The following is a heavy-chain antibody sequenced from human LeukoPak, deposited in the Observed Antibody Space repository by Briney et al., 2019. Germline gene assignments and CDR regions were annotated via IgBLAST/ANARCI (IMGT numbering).Heavy chain of an antibody. J-gene: IGHJ4*02. CDR2: INPNNGGT. CDR1: GYTFTGHY. D-gene: IGHD1-26*01. CDR3: ARGYALYSGRYIDFDY. Sequence: ASVKVPCKASGYTFTGHYMHWVRQAPGQGLEWMGWINPNNGGTNYAQKFQGRVTMTRDTSISTAYMELSGLRSDDTAVYYCARGYALYSGRYIDFDYWGQGTLVTVSS. V-gene: IGHV1-2*02.